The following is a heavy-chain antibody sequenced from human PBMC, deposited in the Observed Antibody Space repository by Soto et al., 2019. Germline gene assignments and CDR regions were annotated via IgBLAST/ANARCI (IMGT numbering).Heavy chain of an antibody. J-gene: IGHJ4*02. CDR3: AKDSRQYLGGVDY. V-gene: IGHV3-23*01. CDR2: ISGSGGST. D-gene: IGHD1-1*01. CDR1: GFAFSSYA. Sequence: PXGSLRLSCAASGFAFSSYAMSWVRQAPGKGLEWVSAISGSGGSTYYADSVKGRFTISRDNSKNTLYLQMNSLRAEDTAVYYCAKDSRQYLGGVDYWGQGTLVTVSS.